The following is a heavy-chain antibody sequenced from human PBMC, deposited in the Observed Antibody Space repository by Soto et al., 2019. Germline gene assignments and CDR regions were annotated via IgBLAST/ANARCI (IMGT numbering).Heavy chain of an antibody. CDR1: GGSISSYY. J-gene: IGHJ4*02. V-gene: IGHV4-59*01. Sequence: SETLSLTCTVSGGSISSYYWNWIRQPPGKGLEWIGYIYYSGSTNYNPSLKSRVTISVDTSKNQFSLKLSSVTAADTAVYYCARDSEYYDSSGYTVYYFDYWGQGTLVTVSS. CDR2: IYYSGST. D-gene: IGHD3-22*01. CDR3: ARDSEYYDSSGYTVYYFDY.